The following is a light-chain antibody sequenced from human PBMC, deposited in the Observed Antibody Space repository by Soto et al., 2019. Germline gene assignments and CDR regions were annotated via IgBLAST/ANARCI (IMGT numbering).Light chain of an antibody. V-gene: IGKV1-33*01. Sequence: DIQMTQSPSSLSASVGDRVTFTCQASQDISNYLNWYQQKPGKAPKILIYDVSVLEAGGPSRFSGGGSGTHFTLTISSLQAEDVATYYCQQFDNLPLTFGGGTKVEIK. CDR3: QQFDNLPLT. J-gene: IGKJ4*01. CDR1: QDISNY. CDR2: DVS.